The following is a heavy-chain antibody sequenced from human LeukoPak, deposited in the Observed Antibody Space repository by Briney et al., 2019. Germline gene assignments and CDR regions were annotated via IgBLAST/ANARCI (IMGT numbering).Heavy chain of an antibody. J-gene: IGHJ4*02. CDR2: IRYAGSNK. V-gene: IGHV3-30*02. CDR1: GFTFSSYG. Sequence: GGSLRLSCAASGFTFSSYGMSWVRQAPGKGLEWVAFIRYAGSNKYYADSVKGRFTISRDNSKDTLYVQMNSLRAEDTAVYYCARVGREWPYYYDSSVPFYFDYWGQGTLVTVSS. CDR3: ARVGREWPYYYDSSVPFYFDY. D-gene: IGHD3-22*01.